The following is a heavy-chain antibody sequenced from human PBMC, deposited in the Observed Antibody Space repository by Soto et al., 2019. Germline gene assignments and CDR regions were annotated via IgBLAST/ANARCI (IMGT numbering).Heavy chain of an antibody. CDR2: IIPIFGTA. Sequence: QVQLVQSGAEVKRPGSSVKVSCKASGGTFSSYAISWVRQAPGQGLEWMGGIIPIFGTANYAQKFQGRVTITADESTSTAYMELSSLRSEDTAVYYCARPRAPMTTVADFQHWGQGTLVTVSS. CDR3: ARPRAPMTTVADFQH. CDR1: GGTFSSYA. J-gene: IGHJ1*01. V-gene: IGHV1-69*12. D-gene: IGHD4-17*01.